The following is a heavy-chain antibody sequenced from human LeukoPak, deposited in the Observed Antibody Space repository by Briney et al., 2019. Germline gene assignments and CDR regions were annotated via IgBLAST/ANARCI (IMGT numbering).Heavy chain of an antibody. CDR2: IYPGDSDT. D-gene: IGHD1-26*01. CDR1: GYNFTSYW. CDR3: ARRGSSGSFHYFDY. J-gene: IGHJ4*02. Sequence: RGESLKISCKGSGYNFTSYWIGWVRQLPGKGLEWMGIIYPGDSDTRYSPSFQGQVTISADKSISTAYLHWSSLKASDTAMYYCARRGSSGSFHYFDYWGQGSLVTVSS. V-gene: IGHV5-51*01.